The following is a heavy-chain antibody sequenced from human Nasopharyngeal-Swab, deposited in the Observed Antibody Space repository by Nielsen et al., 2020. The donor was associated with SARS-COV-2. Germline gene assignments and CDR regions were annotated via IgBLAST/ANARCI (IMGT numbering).Heavy chain of an antibody. CDR2: INSDGSST. CDR3: ARETYYDFWSGYYTPYYYGMDV. V-gene: IGHV3-74*01. D-gene: IGHD3-3*01. J-gene: IGHJ6*02. Sequence: GGSLRLSCAASGFTFSSYWMHWVRQAPGKGLVWVSRINSDGSSTSYADSVKGRFTISRDNAKNTLYLQMNSLRAEDTAVCYCARETYYDFWSGYYTPYYYGMDVWGQGTTVTVSS. CDR1: GFTFSSYW.